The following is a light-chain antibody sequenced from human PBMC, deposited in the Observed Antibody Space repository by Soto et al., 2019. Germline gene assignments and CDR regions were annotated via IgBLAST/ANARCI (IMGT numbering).Light chain of an antibody. J-gene: IGLJ2*01. Sequence: QSVLTQPPSASGTPGQRVTISCSGSKSNIGTNTVTWYQHLPGTAPKLLIYRDYQRPSGVPDRLSVSKSGTSASLAISGLQSEDEADYYCAGWDDSLNGVVFGGGTKLT. CDR2: RDY. CDR3: AGWDDSLNGVV. V-gene: IGLV1-44*01. CDR1: KSNIGTNT.